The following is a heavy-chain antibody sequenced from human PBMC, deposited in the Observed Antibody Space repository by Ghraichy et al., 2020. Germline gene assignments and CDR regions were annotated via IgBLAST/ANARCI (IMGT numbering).Heavy chain of an antibody. Sequence: SETLSLTCTVSGGSISSSGYYWGWIRQPPGKGLEWIGSIYYSGSTYYNPYLKSRVTISVDTSKNQFSLKLSSVTAADTAVYCCARHMTAASRFDTWGQGPLLNVPS. CDR2: IYYSGST. V-gene: IGHV4-39*01. CDR3: ARHMTAASRFDT. J-gene: IGHJ5*02. D-gene: IGHD6-13*01. CDR1: GGSISSSGYY.